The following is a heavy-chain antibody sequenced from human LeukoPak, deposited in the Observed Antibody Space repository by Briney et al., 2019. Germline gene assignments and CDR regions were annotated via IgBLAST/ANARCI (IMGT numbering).Heavy chain of an antibody. Sequence: ASVKVSCKASRGPFSTYGIGWVRQAPGQGLEWMGGIIPIFGTTNYAQKFQDRVTITADKSRSTAYMELSSLRSEDTAVYYCARDISIGSSWSWRTFDIWGQGTMVTVSS. V-gene: IGHV1-69*06. CDR3: ARDISIGSSWSWRTFDI. D-gene: IGHD6-13*01. CDR2: IIPIFGTT. J-gene: IGHJ3*02. CDR1: RGPFSTYG.